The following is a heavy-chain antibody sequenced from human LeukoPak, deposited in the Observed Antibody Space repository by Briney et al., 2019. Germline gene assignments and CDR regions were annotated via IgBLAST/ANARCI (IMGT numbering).Heavy chain of an antibody. D-gene: IGHD2-21*02. V-gene: IGHV1-18*01. CDR3: ARVVTSTLYYYYYYMDV. CDR2: ISAYNGNT. Sequence: ASVKVSCKASGYTFTSYGISWVRQAPGQGLEWMGWISAYNGNTNYAQKPQGRVTMTTDTSTSTAYMELRSLRSDDTAVYYCARVVTSTLYYYYYYMDVWGKETTVTVSS. J-gene: IGHJ6*03. CDR1: GYTFTSYG.